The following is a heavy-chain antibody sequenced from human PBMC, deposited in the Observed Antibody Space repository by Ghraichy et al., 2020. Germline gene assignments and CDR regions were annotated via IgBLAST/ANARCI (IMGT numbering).Heavy chain of an antibody. V-gene: IGHV3-15*01. J-gene: IGHJ4*02. Sequence: LSLTCAASGFTFSTAWMSWVRQAPGKGLEWVGRIKSKTHGGTTDYAAPVKGRFTISRDDSKTTLYLQMNSLKTEDTAVYYCTKTYFSDSSFDYWGQGTLVTVSS. CDR3: TKTYFSDSSFDY. D-gene: IGHD3-22*01. CDR2: IKSKTHGGTT. CDR1: GFTFSTAW.